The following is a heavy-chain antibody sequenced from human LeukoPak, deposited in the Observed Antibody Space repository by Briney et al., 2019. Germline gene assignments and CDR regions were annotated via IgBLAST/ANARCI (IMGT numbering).Heavy chain of an antibody. CDR3: ARARPHMVRGVIFDY. D-gene: IGHD3-10*01. J-gene: IGHJ4*02. CDR1: GGSISSYY. CDR2: IYYSGST. Sequence: SETLSLTRTVSGGSISSYYWSWIRQPPGKGLEWIGYIYYSGSTNYNPSLKSRVTISVDTSKNQFSLKLSSVTAADTAVYYCARARPHMVRGVIFDYWGQGTLVTVSS. V-gene: IGHV4-59*01.